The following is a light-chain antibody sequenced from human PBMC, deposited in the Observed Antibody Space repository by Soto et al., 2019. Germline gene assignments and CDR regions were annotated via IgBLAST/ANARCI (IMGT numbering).Light chain of an antibody. Sequence: ALTQPASVSGSPGQSITISCTGTSSDVGGYNYVSWYQQHPGKAPKLMLYAVSNRPSGVSNRFSGSKSGNTASLTISGLQAEDEADYYCSSYTSDSTGVFGGGTKLTVL. CDR2: AVS. J-gene: IGLJ2*01. V-gene: IGLV2-14*01. CDR1: SSDVGGYNY. CDR3: SSYTSDSTGV.